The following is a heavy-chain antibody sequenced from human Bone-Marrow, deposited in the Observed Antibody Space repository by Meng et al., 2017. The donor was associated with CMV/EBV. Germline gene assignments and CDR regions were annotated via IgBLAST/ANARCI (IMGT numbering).Heavy chain of an antibody. CDR3: AKDRQQLA. CDR1: GFTFSSFF. D-gene: IGHD6-13*01. Sequence: LRLSCAASGFTFSSFFMNWFRQAPGKGLVWVSRIVSDGSVTNYTDSVKGRFTISRDNVKNTLYLQMDSLRVEDTAIYYCAKDRQQLAWGQGTLVTVSS. V-gene: IGHV3-74*01. CDR2: IVSDGSVT. J-gene: IGHJ5*02.